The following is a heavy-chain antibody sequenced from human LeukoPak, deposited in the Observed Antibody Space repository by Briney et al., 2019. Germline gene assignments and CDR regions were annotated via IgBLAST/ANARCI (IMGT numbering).Heavy chain of an antibody. CDR1: GGSFSGYY. D-gene: IGHD3-3*01. CDR3: ARGRITIFGVVPPYYYGMDV. CDR2: INHSGST. V-gene: IGHV4-34*01. J-gene: IGHJ6*02. Sequence: PSETLSLTCAVYGGSFSGYYWSWTRQPPGKGLEWIGEINHSGSTNYNPSLKSRVTISVDTSKNQFSLKLSSVTAADTAVYYCARGRITIFGVVPPYYYGMDVWGQGTTVTVSS.